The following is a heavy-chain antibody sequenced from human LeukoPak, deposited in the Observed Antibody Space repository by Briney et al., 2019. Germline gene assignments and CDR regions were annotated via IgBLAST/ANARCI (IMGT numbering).Heavy chain of an antibody. Sequence: ASVKVSCKASGYTLTGYYMHWVRQAPGQGLEWMGWIDPNSGGTNYAQKFQGWVTMTRDTSISTAYIELSRLRSDDTAVYYCARDYCSSTSCYLDYWGQGTLVTVSS. CDR2: IDPNSGGT. V-gene: IGHV1-2*04. D-gene: IGHD2-2*01. CDR3: ARDYCSSTSCYLDY. J-gene: IGHJ4*02. CDR1: GYTLTGYY.